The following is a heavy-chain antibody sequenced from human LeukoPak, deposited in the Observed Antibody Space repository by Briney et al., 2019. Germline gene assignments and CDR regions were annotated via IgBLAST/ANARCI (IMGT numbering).Heavy chain of an antibody. Sequence: ASVKVSCKAFGYIFTDYAIQWVRQAPGQRLEWMGWINAGNGKTKYSQKFQGRVTITRDTSASTAYMELSGLRSEDTAVYYCARARWTSTVTTYYLDYWGQGTLVTVSS. CDR1: GYIFTDYA. CDR3: ARARWTSTVTTYYLDY. CDR2: INAGNGKT. J-gene: IGHJ4*02. V-gene: IGHV1-3*01. D-gene: IGHD4-17*01.